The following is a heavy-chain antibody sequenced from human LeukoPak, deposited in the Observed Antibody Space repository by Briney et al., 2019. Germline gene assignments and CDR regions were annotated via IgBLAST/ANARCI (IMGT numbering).Heavy chain of an antibody. J-gene: IGHJ4*02. CDR3: ARRELYYFDY. Sequence: GGSLRLSCAASGFTFSSYAMHWVRQAPGKGLEWVAVISYDGSNKYYADSVKGRFTISRDNSKNTLHLQMNSLRAEDTAVYYCARRELYYFDYWGQGTLVTVSS. D-gene: IGHD1-7*01. CDR2: ISYDGSNK. CDR1: GFTFSSYA. V-gene: IGHV3-30-3*01.